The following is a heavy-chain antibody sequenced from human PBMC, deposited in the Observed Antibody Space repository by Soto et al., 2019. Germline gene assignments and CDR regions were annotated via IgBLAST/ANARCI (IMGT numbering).Heavy chain of an antibody. Sequence: QVQLVESGGGVVQPGRSLRLSCAASGFTYSSYAMHWVRQAPGKGLEWVAVISYDGSNKYYADSVKGRFNISRDNSKNTLYLQMNSLRAEDTAVYYCAREREQQLVHDYWGQGTLVTVSS. V-gene: IGHV3-30-3*01. CDR2: ISYDGSNK. D-gene: IGHD6-13*01. CDR3: AREREQQLVHDY. J-gene: IGHJ4*02. CDR1: GFTYSSYA.